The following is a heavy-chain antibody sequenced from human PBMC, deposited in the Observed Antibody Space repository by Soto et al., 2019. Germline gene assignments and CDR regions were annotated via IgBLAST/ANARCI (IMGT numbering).Heavy chain of an antibody. CDR2: IWYDGSNK. CDR1: GFTFSSYG. D-gene: IGHD2-2*01. CDR3: AREVVPAALVYYYYYMDV. J-gene: IGHJ6*03. V-gene: IGHV3-33*01. Sequence: GGSLRLSCAASGFTFSSYGMHWVRQAPGKGLEWVAVIWYDGSNKYYAESVKGRFTISRDNSKNTLYLQMNSLRAEDTAVYYCAREVVPAALVYYYYYMDVWGKGTTVTVSS.